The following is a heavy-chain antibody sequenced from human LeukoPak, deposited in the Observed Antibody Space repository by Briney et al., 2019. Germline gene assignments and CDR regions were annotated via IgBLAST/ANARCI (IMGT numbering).Heavy chain of an antibody. CDR1: GYTFTGYY. Sequence: ASVKVSCKASGYTFTGYYMHWVRQAPGQGLEWMGWINPNSGGTNYAQKFQGRVTMTRDTSISTAYMELSRLRSDDTAVYYCERDLTVRGAQFYYYGMDVWGQGTTVTVSS. V-gene: IGHV1-2*02. CDR3: ERDLTVRGAQFYYYGMDV. CDR2: INPNSGGT. D-gene: IGHD3-10*01. J-gene: IGHJ6*02.